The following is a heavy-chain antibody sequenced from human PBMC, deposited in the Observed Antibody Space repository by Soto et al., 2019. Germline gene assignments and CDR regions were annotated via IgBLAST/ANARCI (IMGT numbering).Heavy chain of an antibody. Sequence: QVQLVQSGAEVKKPGASVKVSCNASGYTFTSYYMHWVRQAPGQGLEWMGIINPSGGTTTYAQKFQGRVTMSRDTSTSTVYMELSCLRSEDTAVYFCARDSTVVTAAYYLDYWGQGTLVTVSS. D-gene: IGHD2-21*02. CDR1: GYTFTSYY. V-gene: IGHV1-46*01. J-gene: IGHJ4*02. CDR3: ARDSTVVTAAYYLDY. CDR2: INPSGGTT.